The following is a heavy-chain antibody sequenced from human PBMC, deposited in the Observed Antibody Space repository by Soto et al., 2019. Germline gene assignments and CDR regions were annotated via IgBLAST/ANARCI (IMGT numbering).Heavy chain of an antibody. V-gene: IGHV3-7*01. J-gene: IGHJ4*02. Sequence: PGGSLRLSCAASGFTFSSYWMSWVRQAPGKGLEWVANIKQDGSEKYYVDSVKGRFTISRDNAKNSLYLQMNSQRAEDTAVYYCARGRIAASSWGGYFDYWGQGTLVTVSS. CDR2: IKQDGSEK. D-gene: IGHD6-13*01. CDR3: ARGRIAASSWGGYFDY. CDR1: GFTFSSYW.